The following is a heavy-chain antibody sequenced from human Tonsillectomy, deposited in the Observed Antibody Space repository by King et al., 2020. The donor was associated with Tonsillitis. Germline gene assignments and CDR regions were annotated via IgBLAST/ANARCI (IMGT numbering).Heavy chain of an antibody. Sequence: QLVQSGGGLVKPGGSLRLSCAASGFTFSSYSMNWVRQAPGKGLEWVASISSSSSYIYYADSVKGQFTISRDNAKNSLYLHMNSLRAEDTAVYYCARYNAAAATNLDYWGQGPLLTVSS. CDR2: ISSSSSYI. CDR1: GFTFSSYS. D-gene: IGHD2-15*01. CDR3: ARYNAAAATNLDY. V-gene: IGHV3-21*01. J-gene: IGHJ4*02.